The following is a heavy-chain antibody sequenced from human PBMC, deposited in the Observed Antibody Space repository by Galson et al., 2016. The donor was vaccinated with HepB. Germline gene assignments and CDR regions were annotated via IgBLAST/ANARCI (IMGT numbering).Heavy chain of an antibody. CDR2: INLGGNT. CDR3: ALKSVVPYSFAY. CDR1: GESSSGYF. Sequence: ETLSLTCAVYGESSSGYFWSWIRQTPGKGLEWIGEINLGGNTNYNPSLTSRLTISVDSSKNHFSLKLSSVTAADTAIYYCALKSVVPYSFAYWGRGTQVTVSS. V-gene: IGHV4-34*01. D-gene: IGHD2-21*01. J-gene: IGHJ4*02.